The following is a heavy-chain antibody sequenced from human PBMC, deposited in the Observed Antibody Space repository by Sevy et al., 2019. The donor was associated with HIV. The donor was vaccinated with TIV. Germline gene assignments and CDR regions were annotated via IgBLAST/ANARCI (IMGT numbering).Heavy chain of an antibody. CDR2: IWYDGTIK. V-gene: IGHV3-33*08. J-gene: IGHJ4*02. CDR1: GFTFSSYV. CDR3: ARGGGYCGGDCYSIDY. D-gene: IGHD2-21*02. Sequence: GGSLRLSCAASGFTFSSYVMHWVRQAPGKGLKWVALIWYDGTIKYYADSVKGRFTISRDNSKDTLFLQMNSLTPEDTAVYYCARGGGYCGGDCYSIDYWGQRALVTVSS.